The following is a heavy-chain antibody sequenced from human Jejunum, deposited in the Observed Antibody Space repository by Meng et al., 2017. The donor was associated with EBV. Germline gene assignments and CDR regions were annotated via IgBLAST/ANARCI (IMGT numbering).Heavy chain of an antibody. CDR2: YYNSGST. V-gene: IGHV4-39*01. CDR1: GGSISSSSYN. Sequence: HLRECGEGRVKPAEPLSLTCTASGGSISSSSYNRGWTRQPPGKGMEWIGTYYNSGSTYYTPSLKSRVTISVDTSKNQFSLKLISVTAADTAAYYCARQGPSGRTFDYWGQGTLVTVFS. CDR3: ARQGPSGRTFDY. J-gene: IGHJ4*02. D-gene: IGHD1-26*01.